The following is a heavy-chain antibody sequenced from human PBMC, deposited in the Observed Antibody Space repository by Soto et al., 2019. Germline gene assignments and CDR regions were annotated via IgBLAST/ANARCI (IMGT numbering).Heavy chain of an antibody. V-gene: IGHV4-4*02. Sequence: QVQLQESGPGLVKPSGTLSLTCAVSGGSISSSNWWSWVRQPPGNGLEWIGDIDHSGSTNYNPSLKSRVTISVDKSKNQFSLKLSSVTAADTAVYYCARRGSSGWSLPFDYWGQGTLVTVSS. CDR3: ARRGSSGWSLPFDY. CDR1: GGSISSSNW. J-gene: IGHJ4*02. CDR2: IDHSGST. D-gene: IGHD6-19*01.